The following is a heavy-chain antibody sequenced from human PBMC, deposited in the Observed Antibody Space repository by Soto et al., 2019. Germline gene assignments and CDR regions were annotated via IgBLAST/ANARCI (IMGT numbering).Heavy chain of an antibody. J-gene: IGHJ4*02. Sequence: SETLSLTCAVYGGSFSGYYWSWIRQPPGKGLEWIGEINHSGSTNYNPSLKSRVTISVDTSKDQFSLKLSSVTAADTAVYYCASYSYGDYARYFDYWRQGTLVTVSS. CDR2: INHSGST. CDR1: GGSFSGYY. D-gene: IGHD4-17*01. CDR3: ASYSYGDYARYFDY. V-gene: IGHV4-34*01.